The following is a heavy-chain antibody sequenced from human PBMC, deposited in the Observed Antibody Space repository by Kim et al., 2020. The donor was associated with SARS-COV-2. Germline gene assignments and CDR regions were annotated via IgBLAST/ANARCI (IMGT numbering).Heavy chain of an antibody. Sequence: SETLSLTCAVSGGSIRTTNWWSWVRQPPGKGLQWIGEIYHTGSTDYNPSLKSRVTISVDKSKNQFSLKLNSVTAADTAVYYCARRPVDAGSLSFDPWGQGTLVTVSS. V-gene: IGHV4-4*02. CDR1: GGSIRTTNW. D-gene: IGHD2-2*01. J-gene: IGHJ5*02. CDR3: ARRPVDAGSLSFDP. CDR2: IYHTGST.